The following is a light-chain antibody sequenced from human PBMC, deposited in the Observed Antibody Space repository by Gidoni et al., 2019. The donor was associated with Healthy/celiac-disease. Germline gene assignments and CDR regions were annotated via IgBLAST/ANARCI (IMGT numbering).Light chain of an antibody. CDR2: AAS. V-gene: IGKV1-12*01. CDR3: QQANSFPRP. Sequence: DIQMTQSPSSVSASVGDRVTITCRASQDISNWLAWYQQKPGKAPKLLIYAASSLQTGVPSRFSGSGSGTDFTLTINTLQPEDFATYYCQQANSFPRPFGPGTKVDIK. J-gene: IGKJ3*01. CDR1: QDISNW.